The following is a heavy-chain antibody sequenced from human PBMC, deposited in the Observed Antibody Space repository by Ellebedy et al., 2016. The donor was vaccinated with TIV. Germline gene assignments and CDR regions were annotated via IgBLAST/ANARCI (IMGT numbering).Heavy chain of an antibody. Sequence: GSLRLXCTVSGGSISSYYWSWIRQPPGKGLEWIGYIYYSGSTNYNPSLKSRVTISVDTSKNQFSLKLTSVTAADTAVYYCATSVAATSTRFDSWGRGTLVTVSS. D-gene: IGHD6-19*01. J-gene: IGHJ5*01. CDR3: ATSVAATSTRFDS. V-gene: IGHV4-59*01. CDR1: GGSISSYY. CDR2: IYYSGST.